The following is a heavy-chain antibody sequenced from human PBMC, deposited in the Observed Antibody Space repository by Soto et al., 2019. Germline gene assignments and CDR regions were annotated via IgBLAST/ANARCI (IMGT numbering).Heavy chain of an antibody. CDR1: GGTFGKNT. V-gene: IGHV1-69*13. J-gene: IGHJ4*02. CDR2: IMPVFGKA. Sequence: GASVKVSCKASGGTFGKNTISWVRQAPGQGLEWMGGIMPVFGKANYAQKFQGRVTITADEYTRTAYMELSRLKSEDTAVYYCARQFDYDTSGYYYAYWGQGTLVTVSS. CDR3: ARQFDYDTSGYYYAY. D-gene: IGHD3-22*01.